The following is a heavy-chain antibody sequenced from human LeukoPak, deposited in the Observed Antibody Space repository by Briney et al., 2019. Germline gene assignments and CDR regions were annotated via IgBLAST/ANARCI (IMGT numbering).Heavy chain of an antibody. CDR1: GGSISSGGYS. J-gene: IGHJ4*02. CDR2: IYYSGST. V-gene: IGHV4-30-4*07. CDR3: ARGGSSWYRDYYFDY. Sequence: PSETLSLTCAVSGGSISSGGYSWSWIRQPPGKGLEWIGYIYYSGSTYYNPSLKSRVTISVDTSKNQFSLKLSSVTAADTAVYYCARGGSSWYRDYYFDYWGQGTLVTVSS. D-gene: IGHD6-13*01.